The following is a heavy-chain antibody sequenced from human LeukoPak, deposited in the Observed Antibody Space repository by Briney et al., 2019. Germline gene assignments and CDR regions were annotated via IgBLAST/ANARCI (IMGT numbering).Heavy chain of an antibody. D-gene: IGHD3-9*01. J-gene: IGHJ3*02. CDR1: GFTFSSYG. CDR2: ISYDGTNK. CDR3: ARGGWDFDWLKGAFDI. V-gene: IGHV3-30*03. Sequence: GGSLRLSCAASGFTFSSYGMHWVRQAPGKGLEWVAVISYDGTNKYSADSVKGRFTISKDNSKNTLYLQMNSLRAEDTAVYYCARGGWDFDWLKGAFDIWGQGTMVTVSS.